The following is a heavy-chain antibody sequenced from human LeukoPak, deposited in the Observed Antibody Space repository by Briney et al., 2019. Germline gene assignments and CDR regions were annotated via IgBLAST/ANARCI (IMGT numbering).Heavy chain of an antibody. D-gene: IGHD1-1*01. Sequence: PGGSLRLSCAASGFTFSSYAMHRVRQAPGKGLEWVAVISYDGSNKYYADSVKGRFTISRDNSKNTLYLQMNSLRAEDTAVYYCARESHTSTTFDYWGQGTLVTVSS. CDR3: ARESHTSTTFDY. J-gene: IGHJ4*02. CDR2: ISYDGSNK. CDR1: GFTFSSYA. V-gene: IGHV3-30-3*01.